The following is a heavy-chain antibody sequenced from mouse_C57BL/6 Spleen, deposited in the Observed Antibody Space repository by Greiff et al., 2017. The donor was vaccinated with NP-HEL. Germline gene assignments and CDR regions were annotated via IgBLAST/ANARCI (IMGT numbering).Heavy chain of an antibody. D-gene: IGHD2-3*01. V-gene: IGHV1-31*01. Sequence: VHVKQSGPELVKPGASVKISCKASGYSFTGYYMHWVKQSHGNILDWIGYIYPYNGVSSYNQKFKGKATLTVDKSSSTAYMELRSLTSEDSAVYYCARKGQDRGDGYDYWGQGTTLTVSS. CDR3: ARKGQDRGDGYDY. J-gene: IGHJ2*01. CDR1: GYSFTGYY. CDR2: IYPYNGVS.